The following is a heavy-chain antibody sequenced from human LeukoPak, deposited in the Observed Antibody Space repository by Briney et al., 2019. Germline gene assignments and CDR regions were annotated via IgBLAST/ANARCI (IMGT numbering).Heavy chain of an antibody. CDR2: INEDGSYK. Sequence: GGSLRLSCAVSGFSVTSYWMSWVRQAPGKGLEWVANINEDGSYKFHADSVKGRLTISRDNSKNSLYLQMSSVRADDTAVYYCARDATRGGDNDYWGQGTRVIVSS. CDR3: ARDATRGGDNDY. V-gene: IGHV3-7*01. CDR1: GFSVTSYW. D-gene: IGHD2-21*02. J-gene: IGHJ4*02.